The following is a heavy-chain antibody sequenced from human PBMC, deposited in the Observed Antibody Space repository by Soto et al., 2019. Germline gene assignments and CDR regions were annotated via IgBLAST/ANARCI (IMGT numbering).Heavy chain of an antibody. CDR2: FIPIFGTA. J-gene: IGHJ6*02. V-gene: IGHV1-69*06. D-gene: IGHD5-18*01. CDR3: ARGQRGYSNDFNPYYYYGMDV. CDR1: GGTFSSYA. Sequence: QVQLVQSGAEVKKPGSSVKVSCKASGGTFSSYAISWVRQAPGQGLEWMGGFIPIFGTANYAQKFQGRATITADKSTSTANMELSRVRSEDTAVYYCARGQRGYSNDFNPYYYYGMDVWGQGTTVTVSS.